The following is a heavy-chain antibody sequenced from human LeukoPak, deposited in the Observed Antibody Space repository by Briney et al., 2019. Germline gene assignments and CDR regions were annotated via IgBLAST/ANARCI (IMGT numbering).Heavy chain of an antibody. J-gene: IGHJ3*02. D-gene: IGHD1-26*01. CDR3: ATEVLEGATDGTFDI. V-gene: IGHV3-23*01. Sequence: PGGSLRLSCAASGFTFKNYAMNWVRQAPGQGLEWVAGISGTGGSADYADYVKGRFTISRENSRNTLFLQMFSLRAEDTAVYYWATEVLEGATDGTFDIWGQGTMVTVS. CDR1: GFTFKNYA. CDR2: ISGTGGSA.